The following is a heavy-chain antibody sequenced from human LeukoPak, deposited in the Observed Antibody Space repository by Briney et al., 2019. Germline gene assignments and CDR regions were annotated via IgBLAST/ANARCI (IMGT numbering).Heavy chain of an antibody. J-gene: IGHJ4*02. D-gene: IGHD2-21*01. Sequence: PGGSLRLSCAASGFTFSSSSMNWVHQAPEKGLEWVSYISTSGGTIYYADPVKGRFTISRDNAKNSLYLQMDSLRAEDTAVYYCARHIPFDCWGQGTLVTVSS. CDR3: ARHIPFDC. CDR2: ISTSGGTI. V-gene: IGHV3-48*01. CDR1: GFTFSSSS.